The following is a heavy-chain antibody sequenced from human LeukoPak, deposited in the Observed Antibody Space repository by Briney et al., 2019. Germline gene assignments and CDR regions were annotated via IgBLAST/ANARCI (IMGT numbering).Heavy chain of an antibody. J-gene: IGHJ3*02. Sequence: SVKVSCKASGGTFSDYTISWVRQAPGQGLEWMGGRIPIDKIKYAQKFQGRVTITADGDTTTYMELSSLTSEDTAMYYCARDCSGTTCYLPAGAFDIWGQGTMVAVSS. CDR3: ARDCSGTTCYLPAGAFDI. CDR1: GGTFSDYT. D-gene: IGHD2-2*01. V-gene: IGHV1-69*13. CDR2: RIPIDKI.